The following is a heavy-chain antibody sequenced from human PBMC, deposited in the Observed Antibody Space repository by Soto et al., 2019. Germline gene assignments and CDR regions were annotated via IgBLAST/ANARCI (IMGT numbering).Heavy chain of an antibody. CDR1: GFTSNNYA. J-gene: IGHJ4*02. D-gene: IGHD2-21*02. CDR2: ISYDGSNK. Sequence: QVQLVESGGGVVQPGRSLRLSCAASGFTSNNYAMHWVRQAPGKGLEWVAVISYDGSNKYYADSVKGRFTISRDNSKNKLYLQMNSLRDEDTAVYYCASRRYIVVVTRFDYWGQGTLVTVYS. CDR3: ASRRYIVVVTRFDY. V-gene: IGHV3-30-3*01.